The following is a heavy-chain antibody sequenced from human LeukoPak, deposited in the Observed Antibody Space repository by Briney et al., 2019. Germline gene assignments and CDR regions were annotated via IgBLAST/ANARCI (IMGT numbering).Heavy chain of an antibody. CDR3: ASGAPTKGGATHGSFDY. J-gene: IGHJ4*02. CDR2: INPSGGST. Sequence: ASVKVSCKASGYTFTSYYMHWVRQAPGQGLEWMGIINPSGGSTSYAQKFQGRVTMTRDMSTSTVYMELSSLRSEDTAVYYCASGAPTKGGATHGSFDYRGQGTLVTVSS. CDR1: GYTFTSYY. V-gene: IGHV1-46*01. D-gene: IGHD1-26*01.